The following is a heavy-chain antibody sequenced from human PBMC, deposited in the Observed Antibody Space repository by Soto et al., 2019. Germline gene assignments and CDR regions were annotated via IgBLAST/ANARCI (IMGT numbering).Heavy chain of an antibody. Sequence: PGESLKISCKGSGYSFTSYWIGWVRQMPGKGLEWMGIIYPGDSYTRYSPSFPGQVTISAHKSISTAYLQCTSLKASYTAMYYCARRSGKTKGDPFDYWGQGTLVTVSS. CDR1: GYSFTSYW. J-gene: IGHJ4*02. V-gene: IGHV5-51*01. CDR2: IYPGDSYT. CDR3: ARRSGKTKGDPFDY.